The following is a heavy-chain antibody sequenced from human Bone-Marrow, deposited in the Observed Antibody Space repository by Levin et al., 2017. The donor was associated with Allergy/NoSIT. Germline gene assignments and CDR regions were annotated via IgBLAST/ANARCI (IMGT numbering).Heavy chain of an antibody. Sequence: PGGSLRLSCAASGFTFSHYWLSWVRQTPGKGLEWVANIKQDGSEKYYVDSVKGRFTISRDNAKNSLYLQMNSLRAEDTAVYYCARDINYYDTSAYYFLQWYFDLWGRGTLVTVSS. CDR3: ARDINYYDTSAYYFLQWYFDL. J-gene: IGHJ2*01. D-gene: IGHD3-22*01. CDR2: IKQDGSEK. V-gene: IGHV3-7*01. CDR1: GFTFSHYW.